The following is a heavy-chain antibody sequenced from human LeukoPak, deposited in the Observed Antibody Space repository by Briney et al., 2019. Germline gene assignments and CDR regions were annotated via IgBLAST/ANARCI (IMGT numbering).Heavy chain of an antibody. CDR2: ISGSGGSR. V-gene: IGHV3-23*01. D-gene: IGHD3-9*01. J-gene: IGHJ4*02. Sequence: PGGSLRLSCAASGFTFSSYAMSWVRQAPGKGLEWVSAISGSGGSRYYADSVKGRFTISRDNSKNTLYLQMNSLRAEDTAVYYCAKDGKYYDILTGYSYYFDYWGQGTLVTVSS. CDR1: GFTFSSYA. CDR3: AKDGKYYDILTGYSYYFDY.